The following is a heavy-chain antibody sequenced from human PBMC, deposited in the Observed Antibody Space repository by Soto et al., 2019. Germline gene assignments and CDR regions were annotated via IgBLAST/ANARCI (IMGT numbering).Heavy chain of an antibody. D-gene: IGHD3-16*01. V-gene: IGHV1-69*13. Sequence: SVKVSCKASGGTFSSYAISWVRQAPGQGLEWMGGIIPIFGTANYAQKFQGRVTITADESTSTAYMELSSLRSEDTAVYYCGGLDVRFGGGVCWGQGTLVTVSS. CDR2: IIPIFGTA. CDR3: GGLDVRFGGGVC. CDR1: GGTFSSYA. J-gene: IGHJ4*02.